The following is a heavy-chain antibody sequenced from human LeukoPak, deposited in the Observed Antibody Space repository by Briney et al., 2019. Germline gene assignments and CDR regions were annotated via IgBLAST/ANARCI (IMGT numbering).Heavy chain of an antibody. J-gene: IGHJ4*02. CDR2: ILYDGSAR. Sequence: GGSLRLSCAVSGFTFSDYGLHWVRQAPGKGLEWVTKILYDGSARYYAASVQGRFTISRDNSRNTLYLEMSSLRPEDTAVYYCVRPPVETGDYYGYWGQGTQVTVSS. D-gene: IGHD2-8*02. CDR1: GFTFSDYG. CDR3: VRPPVETGDYYGY. V-gene: IGHV3-30*03.